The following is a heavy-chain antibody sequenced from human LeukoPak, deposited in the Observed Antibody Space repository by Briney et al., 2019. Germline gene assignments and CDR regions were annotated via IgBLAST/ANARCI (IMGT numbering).Heavy chain of an antibody. D-gene: IGHD3-22*01. V-gene: IGHV1-46*01. CDR1: GYTFANYF. J-gene: IGHJ5*02. CDR2: INPSDGGT. Sequence: ASVKVSCKASGYTFANYFIHWVRQAPGQGVEWMGIINPSDGGTNYAQRFQGRVTMARDTSASSVYMELSSLRSDDTAVYFCARGGINYYDTSNYIVRGGPNWFAPWGQGTLVTVSS. CDR3: ARGGINYYDTSNYIVRGGPNWFAP.